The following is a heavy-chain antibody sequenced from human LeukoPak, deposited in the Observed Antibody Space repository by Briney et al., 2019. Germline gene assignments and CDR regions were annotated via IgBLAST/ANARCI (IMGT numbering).Heavy chain of an antibody. Sequence: PGGSLRLSCAASGFTFSSYAMSWVRQAPGKGLEWVSAISGSGGSTYYADSVKGRFTISRDNSKNTLYLQMNSLRAEDTAVYYCAKWGIAAAGPIPLEFDYRGQGTLVTVSS. D-gene: IGHD6-13*01. V-gene: IGHV3-23*01. CDR3: AKWGIAAAGPIPLEFDY. CDR2: ISGSGGST. CDR1: GFTFSSYA. J-gene: IGHJ4*02.